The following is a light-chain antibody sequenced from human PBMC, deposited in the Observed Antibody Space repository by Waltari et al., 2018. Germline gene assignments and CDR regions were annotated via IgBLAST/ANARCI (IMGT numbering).Light chain of an antibody. CDR3: QMYVRLPVT. V-gene: IGKV3-20*01. Sequence: ETVLTQSPGTLSLSPGEGATLSCRASQSVGRSLVWYQQKPGRAPRLLIYGASIRATGIPERFTGSGSGTDFSLTISRLEPEDSAVYYCQMYVRLPVTFGQGTKVEI. CDR2: GAS. CDR1: QSVGRS. J-gene: IGKJ1*01.